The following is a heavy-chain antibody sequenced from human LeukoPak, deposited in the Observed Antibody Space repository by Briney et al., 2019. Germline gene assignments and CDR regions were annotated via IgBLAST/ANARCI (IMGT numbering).Heavy chain of an antibody. V-gene: IGHV3-30*01. CDR2: ISYDGSNK. Sequence: GGSLRLSCAASAFTFSSYAMHWVRQAPGKGLEWVAVISYDGSNKYYADSVKGRFTISRDNSKNTLYLQMNSLRAEDTAVYYCARDKDIVVVVAATYHFDYWGQGTLVTVSS. CDR1: AFTFSSYA. D-gene: IGHD2-15*01. CDR3: ARDKDIVVVVAATYHFDY. J-gene: IGHJ4*02.